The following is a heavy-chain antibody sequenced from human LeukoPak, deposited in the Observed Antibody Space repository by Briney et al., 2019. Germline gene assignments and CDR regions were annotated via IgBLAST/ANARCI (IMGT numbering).Heavy chain of an antibody. CDR2: IYYSGST. J-gene: IGHJ4*02. D-gene: IGHD2/OR15-2a*01. CDR1: GGSFSSSSYY. Sequence: SETLSLTCTVSGGSFSSSSYYWRWLRQPPGKGLEWIGCIYYSGSTHYSPSLKSRVTISVDTSKNQFSLKLSSVTAADTAVYYCARYFPNFDYWGQGALVTVSS. CDR3: ARYFPNFDY. V-gene: IGHV4-39*01.